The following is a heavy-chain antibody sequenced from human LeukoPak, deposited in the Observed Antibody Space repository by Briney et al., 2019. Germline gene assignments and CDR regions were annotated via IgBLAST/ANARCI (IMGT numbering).Heavy chain of an antibody. CDR3: ARDPDGTQV. J-gene: IGHJ4*02. Sequence: SETLSLTCAVSGYSISSGYYWGWIRQPPGKGLEWIGSIYHSGSTYYNPSLKSRVTISVDTSKNQFSLKLSSVTAADTALYYCARDPDGTQVWGQGTLVTVSS. CDR2: IYHSGST. D-gene: IGHD1-14*01. CDR1: GYSISSGYY. V-gene: IGHV4-38-2*02.